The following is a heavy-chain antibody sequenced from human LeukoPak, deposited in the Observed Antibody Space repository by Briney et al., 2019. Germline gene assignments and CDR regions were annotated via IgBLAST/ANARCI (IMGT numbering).Heavy chain of an antibody. J-gene: IGHJ4*02. CDR1: GFSVSDYS. D-gene: IGHD3-16*01. CDR3: ARGRRGSYYAFES. CDR2: VMSGRGST. V-gene: IGHV3-11*05. Sequence: GGSLRLSCAVSGFSVSDYSISWIRLSPGKGPEWISYVMSGRGSTNYADSVKGRFTISRDNAKNSVALQLDGLRADDTAVYFCARGRRGSYYAFESWGQGTLVTVSS.